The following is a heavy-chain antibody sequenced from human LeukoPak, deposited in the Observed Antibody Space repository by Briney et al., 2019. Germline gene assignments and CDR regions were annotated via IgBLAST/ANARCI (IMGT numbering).Heavy chain of an antibody. CDR1: GYSISSGYY. Sequence: SETLSLTCAVSGYSISSGYYWGWIRQAPGKGLEWTGSIYHSGSTHYNPSLKSRVTISVDTPKNQFSLKLSAVTAADTAVYYCARNGTSSYFDYWGQGTLVTVSS. J-gene: IGHJ4*02. CDR3: ARNGTSSYFDY. V-gene: IGHV4-38-2*01. CDR2: IYHSGST. D-gene: IGHD2-2*01.